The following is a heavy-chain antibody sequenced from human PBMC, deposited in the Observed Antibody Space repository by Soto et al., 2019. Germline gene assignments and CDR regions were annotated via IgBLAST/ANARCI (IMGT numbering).Heavy chain of an antibody. J-gene: IGHJ4*02. Sequence: ASVKVSCKASGYSFTSYYMHWVRQAPGQGLEWVGIINPSGGSTSYAQKFQGRVTMTRDTSTSTVYMELSSLRSEDTAVYYCARDQSRGGVIDYWGQGTLVTVSS. D-gene: IGHD3-16*01. CDR1: GYSFTSYY. CDR3: ARDQSRGGVIDY. CDR2: INPSGGST. V-gene: IGHV1-46*01.